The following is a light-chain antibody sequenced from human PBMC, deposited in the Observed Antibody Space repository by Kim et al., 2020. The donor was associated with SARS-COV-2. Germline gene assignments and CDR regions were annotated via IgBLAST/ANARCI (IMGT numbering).Light chain of an antibody. J-gene: IGLJ2*01. V-gene: IGLV2-14*03. CDR1: SSDVGSYNY. Sequence: GQSITISCTGNSSDVGSYNYVSWYQQHPGKAPKLIIYDVTQRASGISDRFSGSKSANTASLTISGLQTEDEADYYCSSQTTSNTMLFGGGTQRPS. CDR2: DVT. CDR3: SSQTTSNTML.